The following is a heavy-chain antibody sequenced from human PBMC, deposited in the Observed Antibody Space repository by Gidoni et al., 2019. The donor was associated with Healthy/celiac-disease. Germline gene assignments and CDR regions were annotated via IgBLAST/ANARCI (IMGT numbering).Heavy chain of an antibody. CDR3: ARGRRRTYYYDSSGYSPLDY. CDR2: INHSGST. J-gene: IGHJ4*02. CDR1: GGSFSGYY. D-gene: IGHD3-22*01. Sequence: QVQLQQWGAGLLKPSATLSLTCAVYGGSFSGYYWSWIRQPPGKGLEWIGEINHSGSTNYNPSLKSRVTISVDTSKNQFSLKLSSVTAADTAVYYCARGRRRTYYYDSSGYSPLDYWGQGTLVTVSS. V-gene: IGHV4-34*01.